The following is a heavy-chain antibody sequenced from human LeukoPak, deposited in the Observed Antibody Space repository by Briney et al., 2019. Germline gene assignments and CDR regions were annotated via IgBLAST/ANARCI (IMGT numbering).Heavy chain of an antibody. V-gene: IGHV4-39*07. D-gene: IGHD4-17*01. CDR2: IYYSGST. J-gene: IGHJ6*03. CDR3: ARVREDYYYMDV. CDR1: GGSISSSNHY. Sequence: KPSETLSLTCTVSGGSISSSNHYWAWIRQPPGKGLEWIGNIYYSGSTYYNPSLKSRVIISVDTSKNQFSLKLSSVTAADTAVYYCARVREDYYYMDVWGKGTTVTVSS.